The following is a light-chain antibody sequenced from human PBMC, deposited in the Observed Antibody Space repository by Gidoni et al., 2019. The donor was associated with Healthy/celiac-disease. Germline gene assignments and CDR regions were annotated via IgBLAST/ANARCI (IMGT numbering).Light chain of an antibody. Sequence: EIVLTQSPGTLSLSPGERATLSCRASQSVTNNYLAWYQQKPGQAPRLVIYDASNRATGIPDRFSGSGSGPDFTLTISRLEPDDFAVYYCQQSGSSPYTFGQGSKLEIK. CDR1: QSVTNNY. J-gene: IGKJ2*01. CDR3: QQSGSSPYT. CDR2: DAS. V-gene: IGKV3-20*01.